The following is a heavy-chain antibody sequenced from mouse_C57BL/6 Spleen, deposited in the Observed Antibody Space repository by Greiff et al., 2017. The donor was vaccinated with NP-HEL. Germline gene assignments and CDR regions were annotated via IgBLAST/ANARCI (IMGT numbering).Heavy chain of an antibody. CDR1: GYTFTSYW. CDR3: ARFSYGNWDY. D-gene: IGHD2-1*01. J-gene: IGHJ2*01. V-gene: IGHV1-52*01. CDR2: IDPSDSET. Sequence: QVQLKQPGAELVRPGSSVKLSCKASGYTFTSYWMHWVKQRPIQGLEWIGNIDPSDSETHYNQKFKDKATLTVDKSSSTAYMQLSSLTSEDSAVYYCARFSYGNWDYWGQGTTLTVSS.